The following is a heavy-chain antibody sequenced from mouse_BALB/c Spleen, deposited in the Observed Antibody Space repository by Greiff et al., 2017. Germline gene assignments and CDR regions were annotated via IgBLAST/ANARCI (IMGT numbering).Heavy chain of an antibody. V-gene: IGHV14-4*02. D-gene: IGHD1-1*01. CDR1: GFNIKDYY. CDR3: NRGYYGSRPWAMDY. Sequence: VQLQQSGAELVRSGASVKLSCTASGFNIKDYYMHWVKQRPEQGLEWIGWIDPENGDTEYAPKFQGKATMTADTSSNTAYLQLSSLTSEDTAVYYCNRGYYGSRPWAMDYWGQGTSVTVSS. CDR2: IDPENGDT. J-gene: IGHJ4*01.